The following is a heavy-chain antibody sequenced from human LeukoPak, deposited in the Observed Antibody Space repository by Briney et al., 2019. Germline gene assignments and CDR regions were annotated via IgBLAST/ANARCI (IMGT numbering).Heavy chain of an antibody. D-gene: IGHD3-22*01. CDR1: GFTFSSYS. CDR3: ARDASYYDSSGYYVDY. V-gene: IGHV3-21*01. J-gene: IGHJ4*02. Sequence: GGSLRLSCAASGFTFSSYSMNWVHQAPGKGLEWVSSISSSSSYIYYADSVKGRFTISRDNAKNSLYLQMNSLRAEDTAVYYCARDASYYDSSGYYVDYWGQGTLVTVSS. CDR2: ISSSSSYI.